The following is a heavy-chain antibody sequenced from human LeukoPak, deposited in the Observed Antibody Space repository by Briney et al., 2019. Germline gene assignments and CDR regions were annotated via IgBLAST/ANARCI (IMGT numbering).Heavy chain of an antibody. J-gene: IGHJ5*02. CDR1: GFTFSSYG. CDR2: IWYDGSNK. Sequence: PGRSLRLSRAASGFTFSSYGMHWVRQAPGKGLEWVAVIWYDGSNKYYADSVKGRFTIFRDNSKNTLYLQMNSLRAEDTAVYYCVRDQGGYDIVDLDYNWFDPWGQGTLVTVSS. V-gene: IGHV3-33*01. CDR3: VRDQGGYDIVDLDYNWFDP. D-gene: IGHD5-12*01.